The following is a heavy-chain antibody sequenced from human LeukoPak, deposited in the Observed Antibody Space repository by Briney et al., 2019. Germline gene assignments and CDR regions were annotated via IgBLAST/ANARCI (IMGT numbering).Heavy chain of an antibody. CDR2: IISSSSYI. Sequence: GGSLRLSCAASGFTFSSYNMNWVRQPPGKGLEWVSSIISSSSYIYYADSVKGRFTISRDNAKNSLYLQMNSLRAEDTAVYYCARDRGYYYGSGNDYWGQGTLGTVSS. J-gene: IGHJ4*02. V-gene: IGHV3-21*01. CDR3: ARDRGYYYGSGNDY. CDR1: GFTFSSYN. D-gene: IGHD3-10*01.